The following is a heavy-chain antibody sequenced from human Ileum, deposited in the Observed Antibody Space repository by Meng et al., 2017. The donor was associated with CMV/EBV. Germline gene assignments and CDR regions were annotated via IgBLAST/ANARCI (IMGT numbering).Heavy chain of an antibody. CDR1: GFTLTNYW. Sequence: GGSLRLSCTVSGFTLTNYWMDWVRQAPGKGLEWVSRIKGDGSGATYPDSVKGRFTISRDNAKNTLYLQMNSLRVEDTAVYYCAKDKHIAAADYWGQGTLVTVSS. V-gene: IGHV3-74*03. J-gene: IGHJ4*02. CDR3: AKDKHIAAADY. D-gene: IGHD6-13*01. CDR2: IKGDGSGA.